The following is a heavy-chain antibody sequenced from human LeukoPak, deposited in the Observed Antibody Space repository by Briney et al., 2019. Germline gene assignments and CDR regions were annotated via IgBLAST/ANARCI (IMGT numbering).Heavy chain of an antibody. V-gene: IGHV1-8*03. Sequence: ASVKVSCEASGYSFTSYDINWVRQAPGQGLEWMGWMSPNSGHTGYAQKSQGRVTITRNTSIRTAYMELSSLRSEDTAVYYCAKKAKVADRLDWFDSWGQGTLVTVSS. J-gene: IGHJ5*01. CDR1: GYSFTSYD. CDR2: MSPNSGHT. CDR3: AKKAKVADRLDWFDS. D-gene: IGHD6-6*01.